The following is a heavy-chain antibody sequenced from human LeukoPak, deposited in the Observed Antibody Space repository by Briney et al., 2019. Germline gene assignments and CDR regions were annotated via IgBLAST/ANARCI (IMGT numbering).Heavy chain of an antibody. CDR3: ARGGYSYGSPHFDY. Sequence: SETLSLTCAVYGGSFSGYYWSWLRQPPGKGLEWFGEINHSGSTNYNPSLKSRVTISVDTSKNQFSLKLSSVTAADTAVYYCARGGYSYGSPHFDYWGQGTLVTVSS. CDR1: GGSFSGYY. V-gene: IGHV4-34*01. D-gene: IGHD5-18*01. CDR2: INHSGST. J-gene: IGHJ4*02.